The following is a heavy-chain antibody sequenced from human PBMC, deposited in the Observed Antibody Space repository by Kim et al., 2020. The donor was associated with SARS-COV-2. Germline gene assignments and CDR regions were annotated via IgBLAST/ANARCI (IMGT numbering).Heavy chain of an antibody. CDR3: ARDYSSSGGAFDY. CDR2: IWYDGSNK. Sequence: GGSLRLSCAASGFTFSSYGMHWVRQAPGKGLEWVAVIWYDGSNKYYADSVKGRFTISRDNSKNTLYLQMNSLRAEDTAVYYCARDYSSSGGAFDYWGQGTLVTVSS. J-gene: IGHJ4*02. V-gene: IGHV3-33*01. D-gene: IGHD6-6*01. CDR1: GFTFSSYG.